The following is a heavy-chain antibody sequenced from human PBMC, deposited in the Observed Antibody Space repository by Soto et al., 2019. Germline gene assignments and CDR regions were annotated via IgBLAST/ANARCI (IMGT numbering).Heavy chain of an antibody. Sequence: GSLRLSCAASGFTFSDYYMGWIRQAPGKGLQWLSYISGSGNYRNYTDSVKDRFTVSRDNAKNSLYLQLDSLRADDTAVYYCARSFSGYFDFWGQGTLVTVSS. J-gene: IGHJ4*02. CDR3: ARSFSGYFDF. D-gene: IGHD3-22*01. CDR1: GFTFSDYY. CDR2: ISGSGNYR. V-gene: IGHV3-11*06.